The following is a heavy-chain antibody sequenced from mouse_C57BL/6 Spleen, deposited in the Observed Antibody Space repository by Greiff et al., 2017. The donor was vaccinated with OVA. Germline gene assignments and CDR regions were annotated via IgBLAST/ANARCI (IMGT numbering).Heavy chain of an antibody. V-gene: IGHV5-9*01. CDR3: ARQGARITTVVDY. J-gene: IGHJ2*01. CDR1: GFTFSSYT. Sequence: EVQVVESGGGLVKPGGSLKLSCAASGFTFSSYTMSWVRQTPEKRLEWVATISGGGGNTYYPDSVKGRFTISRDNAKNTLYLQMSSLRSEDTALYYCARQGARITTVVDYWGQGTTLTVSS. CDR2: ISGGGGNT. D-gene: IGHD1-1*01.